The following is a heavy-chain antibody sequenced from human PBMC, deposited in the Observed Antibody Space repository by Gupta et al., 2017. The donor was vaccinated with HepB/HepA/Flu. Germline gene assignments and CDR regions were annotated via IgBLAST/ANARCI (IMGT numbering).Heavy chain of an antibody. CDR2: IKTRAEGGTT. Sequence: EVQLVESGGGLVKPGGSLRLSCAASGFTFSTTRMSWVRQAPGKGLEWVGHIKTRAEGGTTAYAAPVKVRFTMSRDDAENTLYLQMNRLKIEDTAVYYWTTDGDVVATIRRDYWGQGTLVTVSS. CDR1: GFTFSTTR. D-gene: IGHD5-12*01. V-gene: IGHV3-15*01. J-gene: IGHJ4*02. CDR3: TTDGDVVATIRRDY.